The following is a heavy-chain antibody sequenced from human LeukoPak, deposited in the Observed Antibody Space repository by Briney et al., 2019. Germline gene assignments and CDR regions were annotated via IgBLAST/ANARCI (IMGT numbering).Heavy chain of an antibody. Sequence: GGSLRLSCAASGFSFGDCAMSWVRQAPGRGLEWVSSISGSAGSTYYADSMKGRFTISRDNPKNTLHLEMNSLRAEDTAIYYCTKGMATIRRHIDSWGQGTLVTVSS. CDR2: ISGSAGST. J-gene: IGHJ4*02. D-gene: IGHD5-24*01. CDR3: TKGMATIRRHIDS. CDR1: GFSFGDCA. V-gene: IGHV3-23*01.